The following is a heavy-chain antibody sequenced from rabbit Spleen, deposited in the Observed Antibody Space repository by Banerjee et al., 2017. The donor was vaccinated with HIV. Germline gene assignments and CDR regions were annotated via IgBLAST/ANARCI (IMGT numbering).Heavy chain of an antibody. CDR2: ISAGSGGTT. Sequence: QSLEESGGDLVKPGTSLTLTCTASGFSFISGYYMCWVRQARGKGLEWIACISAGSGGTTYYANWAKGRFTISKTSSTTVTLQMTSLTAADTATYFCARFYAGYGDFGYAAMWGPGTLVTVS. J-gene: IGHJ4*01. CDR1: GFSFISGYY. CDR3: ARFYAGYGDFGYAAM. D-gene: IGHD7-1*01. V-gene: IGHV1S40*01.